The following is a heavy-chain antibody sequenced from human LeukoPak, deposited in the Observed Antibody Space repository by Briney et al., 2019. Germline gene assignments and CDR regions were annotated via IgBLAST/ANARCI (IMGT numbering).Heavy chain of an antibody. V-gene: IGHV1-2*02. Sequence: GASVKVSCKASGYTFTGSYMHWVRQAPGQGLEWMGWINPNSGGTNYAQKIQGRVTMTRDTSTSTAYMELSSLRSDDTAVYYCARVRIGQQLDKYYYYAMDVWGQGTTVTVSS. CDR1: GYTFTGSY. CDR2: INPNSGGT. CDR3: ARVRIGQQLDKYYYYAMDV. D-gene: IGHD6-13*01. J-gene: IGHJ6*02.